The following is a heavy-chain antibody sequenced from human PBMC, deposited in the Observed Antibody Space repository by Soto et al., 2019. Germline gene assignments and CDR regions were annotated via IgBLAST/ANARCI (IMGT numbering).Heavy chain of an antibody. Sequence: QLHLVQSGAVVKKPGASVTVSCSASGYPVTAYYMHWVRQAPGRGLEWMGGINPATGAAKYTQTFQGRVTMTRDTSTSTVFMEPSGLTSEDPAGFYGARGGGVGVAGSAAFDMWGQGTVVTVSS. J-gene: IGHJ3*02. CDR2: INPATGAA. CDR1: GYPVTAYY. CDR3: ARGGGVGVAGSAAFDM. V-gene: IGHV1-2*02. D-gene: IGHD3-3*01.